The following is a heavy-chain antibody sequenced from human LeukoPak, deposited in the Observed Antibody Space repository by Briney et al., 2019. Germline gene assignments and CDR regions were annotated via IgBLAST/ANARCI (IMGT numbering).Heavy chain of an antibody. CDR3: ARDRIAAGSGIGMDV. J-gene: IGHJ6*02. Sequence: PAETLSLTCTVSGGSISSYYWSWIRQPAGKGLEWIGRIYTSGSTNYNPSLKSRVTMSVGTSKNQFFLKLSSVTAADTAVYYCARDRIAAGSGIGMDVWGQGTTVTVSS. V-gene: IGHV4-4*07. CDR2: IYTSGST. CDR1: GGSISSYY. D-gene: IGHD6-13*01.